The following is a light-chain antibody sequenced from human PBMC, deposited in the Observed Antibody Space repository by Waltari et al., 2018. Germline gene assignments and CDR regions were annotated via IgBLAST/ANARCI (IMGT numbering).Light chain of an antibody. CDR3: SSYAGSRPYV. Sequence: QSALTQPASVSGSPGQSITISCTGTRSDVGSYNLVSWYQQFPGTAPKLIIYEGTKRPSGVSNRFSGSKSGNTDSLKISGLQAEDEADCYCSSYAGSRPYVFGTGTKVTVL. CDR1: RSDVGSYNL. J-gene: IGLJ1*01. V-gene: IGLV2-23*01. CDR2: EGT.